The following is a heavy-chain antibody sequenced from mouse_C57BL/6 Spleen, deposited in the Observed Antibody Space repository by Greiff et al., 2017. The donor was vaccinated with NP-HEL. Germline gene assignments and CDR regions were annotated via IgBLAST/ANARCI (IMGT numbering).Heavy chain of an antibody. D-gene: IGHD2-1*01. V-gene: IGHV1-59*01. CDR1: GYTFTSYW. J-gene: IGHJ3*01. CDR3: ASIYYGNYGFAY. Sequence: QVQLQQPGAELVRPGTSVKLSCKASGYTFTSYWMHWVKQRPGQGLAWIGVLDPSDSYTNYNQKFKGKATLTVDTSSSTAYMQLSSLTSEDSAVYYCASIYYGNYGFAYWGQGTLVTVSA. CDR2: LDPSDSYT.